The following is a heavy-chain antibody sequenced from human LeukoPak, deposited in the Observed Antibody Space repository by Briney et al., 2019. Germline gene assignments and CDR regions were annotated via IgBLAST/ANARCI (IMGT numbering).Heavy chain of an antibody. J-gene: IGHJ4*02. CDR1: GFTFNNVR. CDR3: ATWGDFWSGNYGGY. D-gene: IGHD3-3*01. V-gene: IGHV3-15*06. CDR2: IKIKMDGGTT. Sequence: RGSLRLSCAESGFTFNNVRISSVPPAPGKGLGWGGRIKIKMDGGTTNYAVPRKGRFSISRNDSKNTMYMHMNSVKIEDTGIIYWATWGDFWSGNYGGYWGQGTLVTVSS.